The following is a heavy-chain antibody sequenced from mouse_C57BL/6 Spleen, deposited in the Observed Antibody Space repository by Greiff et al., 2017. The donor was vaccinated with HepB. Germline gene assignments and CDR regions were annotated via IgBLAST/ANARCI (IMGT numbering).Heavy chain of an antibody. CDR2: IWRGGST. J-gene: IGHJ4*01. V-gene: IGHV2-5*01. CDR3: AKKNYYGSSYWAMDY. D-gene: IGHD1-1*01. Sequence: VQLQESGPGLVQPSQSLSITCTVSGFSLTSYGVHWVRQSPGKGLEWLGVIWRGGSTDYNAAFMSRLRITKDNSKSQVFFKMNSLQADDTAIYYCAKKNYYGSSYWAMDYWGQGTSVTVSS. CDR1: GFSLTSYG.